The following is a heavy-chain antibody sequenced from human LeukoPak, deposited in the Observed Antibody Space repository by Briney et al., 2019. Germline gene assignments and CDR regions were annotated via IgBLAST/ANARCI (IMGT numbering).Heavy chain of an antibody. V-gene: IGHV1-69*05. J-gene: IGHJ6*03. Sequence: SVKVSCKASGGTFSGYAISWVRQAPGQGLEWMGGIIPIFGTANYAQKFQGRVTITTDESTSTAYMELSSLRSEDTAVYYCASRGEDIVVVPAATEYYYYYYYMDVWGKGTTVTVSS. D-gene: IGHD2-2*01. CDR1: GGTFSGYA. CDR2: IIPIFGTA. CDR3: ASRGEDIVVVPAATEYYYYYYYMDV.